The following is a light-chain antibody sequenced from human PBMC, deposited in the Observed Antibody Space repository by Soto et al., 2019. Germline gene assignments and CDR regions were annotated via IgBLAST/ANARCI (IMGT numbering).Light chain of an antibody. V-gene: IGLV2-14*03. CDR1: SSDVGAYNF. CDR2: DVS. Sequence: QSALTQPASVSGTTGQSITISCTGTSSDVGAYNFVSWYQQHPGKLPKLMIFDVSRRPSGVSDRFSGSKSGNTASLTISGLQAEDEGDDYCISYTSSSTHVFGSGTKLTVL. CDR3: ISYTSSSTHV. J-gene: IGLJ1*01.